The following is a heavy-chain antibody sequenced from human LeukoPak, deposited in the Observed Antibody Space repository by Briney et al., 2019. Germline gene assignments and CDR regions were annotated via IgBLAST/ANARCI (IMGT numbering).Heavy chain of an antibody. Sequence: GGSLRLSCAASGFTFSSYAMSWVRQAPGKGLEWVSAISGSGGSTYYADSVKGRFTISRDNSKNTLYLQMNSLRAEDTAVYYCAKDLSGSYRTFGYWGQETLVTVSS. V-gene: IGHV3-23*01. CDR2: ISGSGGST. CDR1: GFTFSSYA. CDR3: AKDLSGSYRTFGY. D-gene: IGHD1-26*01. J-gene: IGHJ4*02.